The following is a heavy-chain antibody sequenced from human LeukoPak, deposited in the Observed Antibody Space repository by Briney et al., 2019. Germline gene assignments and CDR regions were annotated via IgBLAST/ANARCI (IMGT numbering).Heavy chain of an antibody. CDR2: ISAYNGNT. V-gene: IGHV1-18*01. D-gene: IGHD3-22*01. CDR3: ARYYYDSSGYSLVLGYYYGMDV. CDR1: GYTFTSYG. Sequence: WASVKVSCTASGYTFTSYGISWVRQAPGQGLEWMGWISAYNGNTNYAQKLQGRVTMTTDTSTSTAYMELRSLRSDDTAVYYCARYYYDSSGYSLVLGYYYGMDVWGQGTTVTVSS. J-gene: IGHJ6*02.